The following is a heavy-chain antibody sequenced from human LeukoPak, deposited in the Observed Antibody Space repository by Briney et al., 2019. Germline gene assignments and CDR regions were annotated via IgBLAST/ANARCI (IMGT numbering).Heavy chain of an antibody. CDR1: GYTFDNFY. V-gene: IGHV1-2*02. D-gene: IGHD1-14*01. CDR3: ARDEGSTYNQLDS. J-gene: IGHJ5*01. Sequence: ASVKVSCKASGYTFDNFYIHWVRHAPGQGPEWIGWINCNEGGTNFAQKIQGRVTMTRGTAMCTVYMEQSGLGPEDTAIYYCARDEGSTYNQLDSWGQGTLVTVSS. CDR2: INCNEGGT.